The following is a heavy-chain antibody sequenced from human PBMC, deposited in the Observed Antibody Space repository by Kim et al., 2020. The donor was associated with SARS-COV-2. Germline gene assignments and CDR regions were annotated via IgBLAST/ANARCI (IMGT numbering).Heavy chain of an antibody. V-gene: IGHV3-30*07. J-gene: IGHJ4*02. CDR3: ARETLIVVVPAAMYLDY. Sequence: GKGRFTITRANSKNTLYLQMNSLRAEDTAVYYCARETLIVVVPAAMYLDYWGQGTLVTVSS. D-gene: IGHD2-2*01.